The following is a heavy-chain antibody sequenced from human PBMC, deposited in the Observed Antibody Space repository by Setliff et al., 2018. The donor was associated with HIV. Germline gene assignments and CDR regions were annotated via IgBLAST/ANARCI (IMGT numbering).Heavy chain of an antibody. Sequence: PSETLSLTCTVSGDSVSGRSYFWGWIRQPPGKGLEWIGSIYYSGSTYYNPSLKSRVTISVDTSKNQFSLKLSSVTAADTAVYYCARTGTSETLSLTWPRRVTISVDTSKNQFSLKLSSVTAADTAVYYCARTRLWFGESVFDYWGQGTLVTVSS. CDR2: IYYSGST. D-gene: IGHD3-10*01. J-gene: IGHJ4*02. V-gene: IGHV4-39*01. CDR3: ARTGTSETLSLTWPRRVTISVDTSKNQFSLKLSSVTAADTAVYYCARTRLWFGESVFDY. CDR1: GDSVSGRSYF.